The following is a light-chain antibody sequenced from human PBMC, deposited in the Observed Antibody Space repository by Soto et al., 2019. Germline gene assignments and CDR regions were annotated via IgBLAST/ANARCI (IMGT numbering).Light chain of an antibody. CDR3: NSYKTSPTDG. V-gene: IGLV2-18*02. CDR2: DVT. CDR1: SSVVGSYKR. Sequence: QSVLTQPASVSGSPGQSITIACTGTSSVVGSYKRDSWYQQAPGTAPKLIIHDVTNRPSGVPDRFAAAKSGKTASLTISGLQSEDEADYYCNSYKTSPTDGVATGTKVTVL. J-gene: IGLJ1*01.